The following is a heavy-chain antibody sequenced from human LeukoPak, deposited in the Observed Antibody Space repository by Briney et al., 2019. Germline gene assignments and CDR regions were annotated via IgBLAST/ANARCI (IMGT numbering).Heavy chain of an antibody. CDR1: GFTFNTYA. J-gene: IGHJ5*02. Sequence: PGGSLRLSCAASGFTFNTYAMHWVRQAPGKGLEWVAVISYDGSNKYYADSLKGRFTISRDNSKSTLYLQMNSLRPEDTAVYYCARDVVPAAMISWAGWFDPWGQGTLVTVSS. CDR3: ARDVVPAAMISWAGWFDP. V-gene: IGHV3-30*04. D-gene: IGHD2-2*01. CDR2: ISYDGSNK.